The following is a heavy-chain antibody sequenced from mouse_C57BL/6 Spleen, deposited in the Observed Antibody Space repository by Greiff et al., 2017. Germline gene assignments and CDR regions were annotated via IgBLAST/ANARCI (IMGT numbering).Heavy chain of an antibody. Sequence: EVHLVESGEGLVKPGGSLKLSCAASGFTFSSYAMSWVRQTPEKRLEWVAYISSGGDYIYYADTVKGRFTISRDNARNTLYLQMSSLESEDTAMYCCTVRRGGYALDYWGQGTSVTVSS. V-gene: IGHV5S21*01. CDR1: GFTFSSYA. CDR3: TVRRGGYALDY. J-gene: IGHJ4*01. CDR2: ISSGGDYI.